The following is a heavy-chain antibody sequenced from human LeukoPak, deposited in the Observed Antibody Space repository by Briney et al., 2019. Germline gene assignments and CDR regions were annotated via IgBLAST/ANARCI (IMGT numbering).Heavy chain of an antibody. J-gene: IGHJ4*02. Sequence: SETLSLTCTVSGGSISSGGYYWSWISQHPGKGLEWIGYIYFSGSPYYNPSLKSRVTISVDTSKNQFSLKLSSVTAADTALYYCARGGYYFDYWGQGILVTVSS. V-gene: IGHV4-31*03. CDR2: IYFSGSP. CDR3: ARGGYYFDY. CDR1: GGSISSGGYY. D-gene: IGHD1-26*01.